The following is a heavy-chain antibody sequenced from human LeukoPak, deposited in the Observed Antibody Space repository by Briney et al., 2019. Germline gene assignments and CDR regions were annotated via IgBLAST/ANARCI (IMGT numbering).Heavy chain of an antibody. D-gene: IGHD3-9*01. CDR1: GFTFSSYW. Sequence: GSLRLSCAASGFTFSSYWMSWVRQAPGKGLEWVANIKQDGSEKYYVDSVKGRFTISRDNAKNSLYLQMNSLRAEDTAVYYCAREGYFDWLFPDYWGQGTLVTVSP. CDR2: IKQDGSEK. V-gene: IGHV3-7*01. CDR3: AREGYFDWLFPDY. J-gene: IGHJ4*02.